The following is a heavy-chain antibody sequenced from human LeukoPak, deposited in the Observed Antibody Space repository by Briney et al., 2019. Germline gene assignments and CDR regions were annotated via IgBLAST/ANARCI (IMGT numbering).Heavy chain of an antibody. CDR1: GYSFTSYR. CDR3: ARRGLPPTDYYYGMDV. CDR2: IYPGDSDT. J-gene: IGHJ6*02. V-gene: IGHV5-51*01. D-gene: IGHD4-11*01. Sequence: GESLKISCKGSGYSFTSYRIGWVRQMPGKGLEWMGIIYPGDSDTRYSPSFQGQVTISADKSISTAYLQWSSLKASDTAMYYCARRGLPPTDYYYGMDVWGQGTTVTVSS.